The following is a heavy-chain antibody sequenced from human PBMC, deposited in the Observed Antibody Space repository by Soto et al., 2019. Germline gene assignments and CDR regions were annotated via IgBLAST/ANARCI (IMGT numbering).Heavy chain of an antibody. Sequence: NVSCKASGGTFSSYAISWVRQAPGQGLEWMGGIIPIFGTANYAQKFQGRVTVTADESTSTAYMELSSLRSEDTAVYYCARGITGTVYNWFDPWGQGTLVTVSS. D-gene: IGHD1-7*01. V-gene: IGHV1-69*01. J-gene: IGHJ5*02. CDR1: GGTFSSYA. CDR3: ARGITGTVYNWFDP. CDR2: IIPIFGTA.